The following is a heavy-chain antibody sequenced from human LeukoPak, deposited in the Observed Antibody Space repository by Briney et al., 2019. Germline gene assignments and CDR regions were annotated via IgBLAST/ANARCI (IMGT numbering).Heavy chain of an antibody. CDR1: GFTFSSYA. CDR2: ISGSGGST. CDR3: AKDDGPDYGDYYYYGMDV. J-gene: IGHJ6*02. Sequence: GGSLRLSRAASGFTFSSYAMSWVRQAPGKGLEWVSAISGSGGSTYYVDSVKGRFTISRDNSKNTLYLQMNSLRAEDTAVYYCAKDDGPDYGDYYYYGMDVWGQGTTVTVSS. V-gene: IGHV3-23*01. D-gene: IGHD4-17*01.